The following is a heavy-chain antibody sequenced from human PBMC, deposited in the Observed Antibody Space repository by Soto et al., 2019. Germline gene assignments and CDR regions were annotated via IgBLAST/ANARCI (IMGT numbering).Heavy chain of an antibody. CDR2: IYYSGST. D-gene: IGHD4-17*01. CDR1: GGSISSYY. Sequence: QVQLQESGPGLVKPSETLSLTCTVSGGSISSYYWSWIRQPPGKGLEWIGYIYYSGSTNYNPSLKGRVTISVDTSKNQFSQRLSSVTAADTAVYYCARRYGDCFDYWGQGTLVTVSS. V-gene: IGHV4-59*08. J-gene: IGHJ4*02. CDR3: ARRYGDCFDY.